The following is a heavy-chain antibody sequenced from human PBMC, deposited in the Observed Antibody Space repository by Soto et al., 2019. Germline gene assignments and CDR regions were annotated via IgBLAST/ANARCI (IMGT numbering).Heavy chain of an antibody. V-gene: IGHV4-59*08. J-gene: IGHJ4*02. CDR1: GGSISSYY. Sequence: SDTLSLTCTVSGGSISSYYWSWIRQPPGKGLEWIGYIYYSGSTNYNPSLKSRVTISVDTSKNQFSLKLSSVTAADTAVYYCARQKYSSFRTFDYWGQGTLVTVSS. D-gene: IGHD6-6*01. CDR3: ARQKYSSFRTFDY. CDR2: IYYSGST.